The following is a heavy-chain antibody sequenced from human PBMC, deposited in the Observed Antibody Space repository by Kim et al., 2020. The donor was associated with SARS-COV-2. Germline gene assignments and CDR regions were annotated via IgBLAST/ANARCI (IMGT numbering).Heavy chain of an antibody. Sequence: GGSLRLSCAASGFTFSSYAMSWVRQAPGKGLEWVSAISGSGGSTYYADSVKGRFTISRDNSKNTLYLQMNSLRAEDTAVYYCASVPRLARNYYYYYMDVWGKGTTVTVSS. CDR1: GFTFSSYA. V-gene: IGHV3-23*01. D-gene: IGHD6-6*01. CDR3: ASVPRLARNYYYYYMDV. CDR2: ISGSGGST. J-gene: IGHJ6*03.